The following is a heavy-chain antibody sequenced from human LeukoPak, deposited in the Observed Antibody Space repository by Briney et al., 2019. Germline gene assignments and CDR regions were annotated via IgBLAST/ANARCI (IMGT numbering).Heavy chain of an antibody. Sequence: SETLSLTCTVSGGSISSYYWSWIRQPPGKGLEWIGYIYYSGSTNYNPSLKSRVTISVDTSKNQFSLKLSSVTAADTAVYYCARDSSGWSRLDYWGQGTLVTVSS. CDR2: IYYSGST. CDR3: ARDSSGWSRLDY. CDR1: GGSISSYY. J-gene: IGHJ4*02. V-gene: IGHV4-59*01. D-gene: IGHD6-19*01.